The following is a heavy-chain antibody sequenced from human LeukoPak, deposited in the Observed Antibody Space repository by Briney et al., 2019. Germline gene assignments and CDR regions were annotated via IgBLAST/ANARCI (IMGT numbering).Heavy chain of an antibody. CDR3: ATSHGDY. D-gene: IGHD1-26*01. CDR2: IYYSGST. J-gene: IGHJ4*02. V-gene: IGHV4-39*01. Sequence: KPSETLFLTCTVSGGSISSSSYYWGWIRQPPGKGLEWIGSIYYSGSTYYNPSLKSRVTISVDTSKNQFSLKLSSVTAADTAVYYCATSHGDYWGQGTLVTVSS. CDR1: GGSISSSSYY.